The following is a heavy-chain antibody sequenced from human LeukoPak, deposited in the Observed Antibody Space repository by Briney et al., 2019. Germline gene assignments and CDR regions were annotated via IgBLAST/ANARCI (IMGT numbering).Heavy chain of an antibody. V-gene: IGHV1-24*01. CDR2: FDPEDGET. Sequence: ASVTVSCKVSGYTLTELSMHWVRQAPGKGLEWMGGFDPEDGETIYAQKFQGRVTMTEDTSTDTAYMELSSLRSEDTAVYYCATVPGSYPKLFDYWGQGTLVTVSS. J-gene: IGHJ4*02. CDR1: GYTLTELS. CDR3: ATVPGSYPKLFDY. D-gene: IGHD3-10*01.